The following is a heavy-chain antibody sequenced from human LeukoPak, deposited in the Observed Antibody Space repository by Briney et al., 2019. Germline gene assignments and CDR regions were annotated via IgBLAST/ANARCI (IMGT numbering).Heavy chain of an antibody. CDR3: ARDSSGYAYFDY. J-gene: IGHJ4*02. CDR1: GGSISSGGYY. D-gene: IGHD3-22*01. V-gene: IGHV4-31*03. CDR2: IFTGGST. Sequence: SETLSLTCTVSGGSISSGGYYWSWIRQHPGKGLEWIVYIFTGGSTYYNPSLKSRVTISVDTSKNQFSLKMSSVTAADTAVYYCARDSSGYAYFDYWGQGTLVTVSS.